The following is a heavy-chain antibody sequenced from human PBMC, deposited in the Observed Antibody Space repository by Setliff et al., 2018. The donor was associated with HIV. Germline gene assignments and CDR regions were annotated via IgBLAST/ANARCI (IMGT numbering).Heavy chain of an antibody. CDR1: GASISSNSYY. D-gene: IGHD3-10*01. Sequence: PSETLSLTCSVSGASISSNSYYWGWIRQPPGKGLEWVGSIYYNGNTFYNQSLQSRVTISLDTSKNQFSLELSSVTAADTAVYYCARHGITLVRGLVWGQGTTVTVSS. CDR2: IYYNGNT. V-gene: IGHV4-39*07. CDR3: ARHGITLVRGLV. J-gene: IGHJ6*02.